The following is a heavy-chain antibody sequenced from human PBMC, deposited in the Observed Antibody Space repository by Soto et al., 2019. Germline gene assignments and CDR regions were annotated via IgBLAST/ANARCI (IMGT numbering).Heavy chain of an antibody. CDR3: AKDLYNWNDVYYFDY. CDR2: ISYDGSNK. J-gene: IGHJ4*02. V-gene: IGHV3-30*18. Sequence: GGSLRLSCAASGFTFSSYGMHWVRQAPGKGLEWVAVISYDGSNKYYADSVKGRFTISRDNSKNTLYLQMNSLRAEDTAVFYCAKDLYNWNDVYYFDYWGRGTLVTVSS. D-gene: IGHD1-20*01. CDR1: GFTFSSYG.